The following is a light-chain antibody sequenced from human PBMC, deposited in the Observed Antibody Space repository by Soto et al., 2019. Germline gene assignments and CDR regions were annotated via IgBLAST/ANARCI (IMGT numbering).Light chain of an antibody. CDR2: ELS. CDR1: QSLLHGNGKTY. CDR3: LQSLHLPLT. V-gene: IGKV2D-29*01. Sequence: IVMTQTPLSLSVTPGQPASISCKSSQSLLHGNGKTYLYWYLQKPGQPPQLLIYELSNRFTGVSDRFSGRGSGTDFTLKISLVEADDGGVYYCLQSLHLPLTFVGGTKVEIK. J-gene: IGKJ4*01.